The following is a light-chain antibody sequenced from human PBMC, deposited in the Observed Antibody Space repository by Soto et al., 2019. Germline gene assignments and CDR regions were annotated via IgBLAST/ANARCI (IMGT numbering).Light chain of an antibody. Sequence: DMPMTQSPSTLSASVGDRVTITCRASQSIGRWLAWFQQKPGKAPKLLIYEASSLASGVPSRFSGSGSGTEFTLTISSLQPDDFATYHCQQYSSYLFTFGQGTKLEI. V-gene: IGKV1-5*01. CDR2: EAS. CDR3: QQYSSYLFT. CDR1: QSIGRW. J-gene: IGKJ2*01.